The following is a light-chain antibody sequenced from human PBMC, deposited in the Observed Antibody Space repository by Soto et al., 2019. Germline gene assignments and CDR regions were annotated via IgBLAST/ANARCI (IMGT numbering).Light chain of an antibody. J-gene: IGLJ2*01. CDR2: LNSDGSH. CDR1: SGHSSYA. CDR3: QTWGTGIVV. V-gene: IGLV4-69*01. Sequence: QLVLTQSPSASASLGASVKLTCTLSSGHSSYAIAWHQQQPEKGPRYLMKLNSDGSHSKGDGIPDRFSGSSSGAERYLTISSLQCEDEADYYCQTWGTGIVVFGGGTKVTVL.